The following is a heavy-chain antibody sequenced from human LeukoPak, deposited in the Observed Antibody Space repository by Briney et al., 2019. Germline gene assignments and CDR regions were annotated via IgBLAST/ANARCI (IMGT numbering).Heavy chain of an antibody. D-gene: IGHD3-3*01. CDR1: GFTFSSYA. CDR3: AKVGAYDFWSGPSAFDI. CDR2: ISGSGGST. J-gene: IGHJ3*02. V-gene: IGHV3-23*01. Sequence: PGGFLRLSCAASGFTFSSYAMSWVRQAPGKGLEWVPAISGSGGSTYYADSVKGRFTISRDNSKNTLYLQMNSLRAEDTAVYYCAKVGAYDFWSGPSAFDIWGQGTMVTVSS.